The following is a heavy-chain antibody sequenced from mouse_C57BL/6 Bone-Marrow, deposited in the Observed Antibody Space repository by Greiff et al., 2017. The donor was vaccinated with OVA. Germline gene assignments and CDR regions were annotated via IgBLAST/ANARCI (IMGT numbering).Heavy chain of an antibody. V-gene: IGHV14-4*01. J-gene: IGHJ2*01. CDR2: IDPENGDT. CDR3: TTGDLGDY. D-gene: IGHD4-1*01. CDR1: GFNIKDDY. Sequence: VQLKQSGAELVRPGASVKLSCTASGFNIKDDYMHWVKQRPEQGLEWIGWIDPENGDTEYASKFQGKATITADTSSNTAYLQLSSLTSEDTAVYYCTTGDLGDYWGQGTTLTVSS.